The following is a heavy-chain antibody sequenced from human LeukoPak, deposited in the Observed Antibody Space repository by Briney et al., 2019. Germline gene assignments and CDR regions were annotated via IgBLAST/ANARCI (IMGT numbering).Heavy chain of an antibody. CDR1: GYTFTSYG. V-gene: IGHV1-18*01. D-gene: IGHD6-25*01. CDR3: AIIPRGYFNWFDP. CDR2: ISAYNGNT. Sequence: ASVKVSCKASGYTFTSYGISWVRQAPGQGLEWMGWISAYNGNTNYAQKLQGRVTMTTDTSTSTAYMELRSLRSEDTAVYYCAIIPRGYFNWFDPWGQGTLVTVSS. J-gene: IGHJ5*02.